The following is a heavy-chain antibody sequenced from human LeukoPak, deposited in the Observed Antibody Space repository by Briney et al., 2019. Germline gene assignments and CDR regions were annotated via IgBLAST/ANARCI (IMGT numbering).Heavy chain of an antibody. CDR2: IYYSGTT. D-gene: IGHD4-17*01. CDR3: ARGDYGDFFYYMDV. Sequence: SQTLSLTCAVSGGSISSGDDSWSWIRQPPGKGLEWIGYIYYSGTTYYNPSLKSRVIISVDTSKHQFSLKLSSVTAADTAVYYCARGDYGDFFYYMDVWGKGTTVTVSS. J-gene: IGHJ6*03. V-gene: IGHV4-30-4*07. CDR1: GGSISSGDDS.